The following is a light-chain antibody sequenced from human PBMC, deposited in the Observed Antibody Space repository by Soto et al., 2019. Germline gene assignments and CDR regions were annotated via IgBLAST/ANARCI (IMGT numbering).Light chain of an antibody. CDR1: QSISSW. CDR2: AAS. V-gene: IGKV1-5*01. J-gene: IGKJ1*01. CDR3: QQYDSYSWT. Sequence: IQMTQSPSTLAASVGGRVTITCRASQSISSWLAWYQQKPGKAPKLLIYAASSLHSGVPSRFSGSGSGTEFTLTINRLQPDDFATYDCQQYDSYSWTVGQGTKGEI.